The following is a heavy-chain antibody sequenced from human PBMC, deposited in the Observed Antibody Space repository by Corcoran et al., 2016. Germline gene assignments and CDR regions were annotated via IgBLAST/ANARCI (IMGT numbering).Heavy chain of an antibody. J-gene: IGHJ4*02. D-gene: IGHD3-10*01. Sequence: QVQLQESGPGLVKPSETLSLTCTVSGYSISSGYYWGWIRQPPGKGLEWIGNIYYNGNTNYNPSLKSRVTISIDTSKNQFSLNLTSVTAADTAVYYCARRGGSGRSFDYWGQGTLVTVSS. CDR2: IYYNGNT. CDR3: ARRGGSGRSFDY. CDR1: GYSISSGYY. V-gene: IGHV4-38-2*02.